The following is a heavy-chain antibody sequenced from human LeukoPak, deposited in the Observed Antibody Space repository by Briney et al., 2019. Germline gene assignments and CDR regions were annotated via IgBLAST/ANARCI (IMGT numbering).Heavy chain of an antibody. CDR1: GFTFSSYG. J-gene: IGHJ5*02. V-gene: IGHV3-33*01. Sequence: GRSLRLSCGASGFTFSSYGMHWVRQAPGKGLEGVAVIWYDGSQKYYADSVKGRFTISRDNSKNVLYLQMNSLRVEDTAMYYCTRLYRSGWYVPWGQGTLVTVSS. CDR3: TRLYRSGWYVP. CDR2: IWYDGSQK. D-gene: IGHD6-19*01.